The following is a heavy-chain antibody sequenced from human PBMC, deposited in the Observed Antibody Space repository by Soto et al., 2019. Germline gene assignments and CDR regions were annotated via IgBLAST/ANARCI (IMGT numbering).Heavy chain of an antibody. V-gene: IGHV1-18*04. CDR1: GYTFTSYG. J-gene: IGHJ6*02. Sequence: ASVKVSCKASGYTFTSYGISWVLQAPGKGRELMGWISAYNGNTNYGQKLQGRVTMTTNTSTSTAYLDPRSLRSDDTAGYYCASHLSISIVRGISYYYGMEVWGQGTTFTV. CDR3: ASHLSISIVRGISYYYGMEV. CDR2: ISAYNGNT. D-gene: IGHD3-10*01.